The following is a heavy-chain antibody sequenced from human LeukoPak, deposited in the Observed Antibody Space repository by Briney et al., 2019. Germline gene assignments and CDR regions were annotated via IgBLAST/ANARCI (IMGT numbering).Heavy chain of an antibody. CDR3: TRHSDTYCSRANCYVDNFYGLDV. Sequence: GGSQRLSCAASGFIFSGSAIHWVRQASEKGVEWVGRIRSRANSYVTVYSASVTGRFTISRDDSKNTAYLQMNSLKAEDTAVYFCTRHSDTYCSRANCYVDNFYGLDVWGEGTRVTVSS. CDR2: IRSRANSYVT. D-gene: IGHD2-15*01. CDR1: GFIFSGSA. J-gene: IGHJ6*04. V-gene: IGHV3-73*01.